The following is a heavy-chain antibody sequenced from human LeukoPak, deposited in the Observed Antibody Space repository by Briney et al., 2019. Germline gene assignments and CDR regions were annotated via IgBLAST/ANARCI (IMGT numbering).Heavy chain of an antibody. J-gene: IGHJ4*02. V-gene: IGHV3-23*01. CDR1: GFTFSSYA. D-gene: IGHD6-13*01. Sequence: GGSLRLSCAASGFTFSSYAMSWVRPAPGKGLEWVSAALNGGAHTYYADSVKGRFTISRDNSKNTLYLQMNNLRAEDTAVYYCARRAAGGSETTYFYFYFDYWGQGTLATVSS. CDR2: ALNGGAHT. CDR3: ARRAAGGSETTYFYFYFDY.